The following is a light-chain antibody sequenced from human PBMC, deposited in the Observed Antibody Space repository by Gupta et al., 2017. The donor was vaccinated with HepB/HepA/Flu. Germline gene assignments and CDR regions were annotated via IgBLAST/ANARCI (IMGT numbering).Light chain of an antibody. CDR1: QSISSSY. CDR2: DTS. V-gene: IGKV3-20*01. Sequence: EIVLTQSPGTLSLSPGERATLSCRASQSISSSYLAWYQQKPGQAPRLLIFDTSSRATGITDSFSGSGSGKDFTLTSSRREPEDFAVFYWQQDSSSSTFGHGTNVDI. J-gene: IGKJ3*01. CDR3: QQDSSSST.